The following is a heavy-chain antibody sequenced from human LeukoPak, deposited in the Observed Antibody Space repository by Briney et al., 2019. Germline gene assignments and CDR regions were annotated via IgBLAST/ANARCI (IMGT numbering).Heavy chain of an antibody. Sequence: KSSETLSLTCAVYGGSFSGYYWSWIRQPPGKGLEWIGEINHSGSTNYNPSLKSRVTISVDTSKNQFSLKLSSVTAADTAVYYCARGRGMRYSYGSPVFDYWGQGTLVTVSS. V-gene: IGHV4-34*01. CDR2: INHSGST. J-gene: IGHJ4*02. CDR3: ARGRGMRYSYGSPVFDY. D-gene: IGHD5-18*01. CDR1: GGSFSGYY.